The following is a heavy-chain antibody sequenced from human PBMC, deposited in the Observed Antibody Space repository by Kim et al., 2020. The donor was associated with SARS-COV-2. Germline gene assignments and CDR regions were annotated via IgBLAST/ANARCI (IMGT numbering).Heavy chain of an antibody. CDR2: INTNTGNP. V-gene: IGHV7-4-1*02. D-gene: IGHD3-3*01. Sequence: ASVKVSCKASGYTFTNYAINWVRQAPGQGPEWMGWINTNTGNPTYAQGFTGRFVFSLDTSVSTAYLQISSLKAEDTAVYYCARYYDLYRMDVWGQGTTVIVSS. J-gene: IGHJ6*02. CDR1: GYTFTNYA. CDR3: ARYYDLYRMDV.